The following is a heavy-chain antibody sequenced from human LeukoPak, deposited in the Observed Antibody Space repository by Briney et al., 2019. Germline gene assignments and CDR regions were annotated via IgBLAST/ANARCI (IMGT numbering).Heavy chain of an antibody. CDR2: IYYSGST. D-gene: IGHD3-10*01. V-gene: IGHV4-59*12. CDR3: ARGVWFGELF. Sequence: SETLSLPCTASGGSLSSYYWSWIRQPPGKGLEWIGYIYYSGSTNYNPSLKSRVTISVDTSKNQFSLKLSSVTAADTAVYYCARGVWFGELFWGQGTLVTVSS. J-gene: IGHJ4*02. CDR1: GGSLSSYY.